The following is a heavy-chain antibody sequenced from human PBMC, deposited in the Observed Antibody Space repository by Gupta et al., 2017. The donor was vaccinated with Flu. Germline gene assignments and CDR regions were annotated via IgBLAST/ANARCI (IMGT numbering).Heavy chain of an antibody. Sequence: EVQLVESGGGLVQPGGSLKLSCAASGFTFSGSAMHWVRQASGKGLEWVGRIRSKANSYATAYAASVKGRFTISRDDSKNTAYLQMNSLKTEDTAMYYCTRLGEMATHDFDYWGQGTLVTVSS. J-gene: IGHJ4*02. CDR1: GFTFSGSA. V-gene: IGHV3-73*01. D-gene: IGHD3-16*01. CDR2: IRSKANSYAT. CDR3: TRLGEMATHDFDY.